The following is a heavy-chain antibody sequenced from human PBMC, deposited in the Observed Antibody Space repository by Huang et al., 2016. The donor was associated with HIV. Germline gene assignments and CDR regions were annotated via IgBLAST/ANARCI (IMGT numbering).Heavy chain of an antibody. Sequence: VQLVQSGEEVKKPGESLKLSCKGSGYSFSSYGIAWVRQMPGKGLEWMGIIVPDDSDTTYSPSFEGQVTISADKSIGTAYLQWSSLKASDTAMYYCARRFSSSSGYFDYWGQGSLVTVSS. D-gene: IGHD6-6*01. CDR3: ARRFSSSSGYFDY. CDR2: IVPDDSDT. V-gene: IGHV5-51*01. CDR1: GYSFSSYG. J-gene: IGHJ4*02.